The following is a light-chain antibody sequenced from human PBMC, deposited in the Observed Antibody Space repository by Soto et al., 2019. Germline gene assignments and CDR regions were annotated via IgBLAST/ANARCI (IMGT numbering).Light chain of an antibody. Sequence: EIVLTQSPDTLSLSPGEGATLSCRASQSVSNNYLAWYQQKPGQAPRLLIYGASTRATGIPDRFSGGGSGTDFTLTISRLETEGFAVYYCQQYGSSSPTTFGQGTRLYIE. CDR2: GAS. CDR1: QSVSNNY. V-gene: IGKV3-20*01. CDR3: QQYGSSSPTT. J-gene: IGKJ5*01.